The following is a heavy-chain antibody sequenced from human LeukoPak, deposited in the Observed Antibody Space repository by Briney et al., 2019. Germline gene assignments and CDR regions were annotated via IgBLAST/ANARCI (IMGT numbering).Heavy chain of an antibody. CDR1: GYTFSSYG. D-gene: IGHD3-10*01. V-gene: IGHV3-30*02. Sequence: GGSLRLSCAASGYTFSSYGMHWVRQAPGKGLEWVAFIRYDGSNKYFADSVKGRFTISRDSSKNTLYLQMNSLRVDDTAVYYCAKDGTRGIRFGKIPHYFDYWGQGTLVTVSS. CDR2: IRYDGSNK. J-gene: IGHJ4*02. CDR3: AKDGTRGIRFGKIPHYFDY.